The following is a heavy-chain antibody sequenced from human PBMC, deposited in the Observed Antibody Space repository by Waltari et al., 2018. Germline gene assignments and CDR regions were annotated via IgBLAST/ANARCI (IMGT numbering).Heavy chain of an antibody. CDR1: GDSLTSDIYY. D-gene: IGHD2-21*01. CDR2: ISYRGAT. Sequence: QLQLQESGPGLVTPSETLSLTCTVSGDSLTSDIYYWGWIRQPPWKGLEWIATISYRGATYYSPSLKSRVTISIDTSKNQFSLKVTSVTAADTAVYYCARQGYCGGDCYSDTWGQGTLVTVSP. CDR3: ARQGYCGGDCYSDT. J-gene: IGHJ5*02. V-gene: IGHV4-39*01.